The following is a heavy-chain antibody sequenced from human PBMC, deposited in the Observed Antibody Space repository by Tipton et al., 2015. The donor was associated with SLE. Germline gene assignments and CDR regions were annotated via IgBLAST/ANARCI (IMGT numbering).Heavy chain of an antibody. CDR3: ATSGYTFLSWFDP. D-gene: IGHD5-12*01. CDR1: GGSISSHY. J-gene: IGHJ5*02. V-gene: IGHV4-59*11. Sequence: TLSLTCTVSGGSISSHYWSWIRQPPGKRLEWIGHVHSSGSTFYNPSLKGRVTISMDTSKNQVSLRMTSVTAADTAVYYCATSGYTFLSWFDPWGQGTPVTVSS. CDR2: VHSSGST.